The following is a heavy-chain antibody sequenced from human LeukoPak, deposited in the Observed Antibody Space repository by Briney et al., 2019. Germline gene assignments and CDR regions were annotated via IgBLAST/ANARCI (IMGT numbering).Heavy chain of an antibody. CDR2: IYPGDSDT. CDR1: GYSFTSYW. D-gene: IGHD6-19*01. Sequence: GESLKISCKGSGYSFTSYWIGWVRQLHGKGLEWMGIIYPGDSDTRYSPSFQGQVTISADKSISTAYLQWSSLKASDTAMYYCASSPAVAGDVGAFDIWGQGTMVTVSS. J-gene: IGHJ3*02. V-gene: IGHV5-51*01. CDR3: ASSPAVAGDVGAFDI.